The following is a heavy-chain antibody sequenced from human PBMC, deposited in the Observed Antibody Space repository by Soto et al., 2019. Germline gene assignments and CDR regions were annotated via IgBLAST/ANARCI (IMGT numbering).Heavy chain of an antibody. D-gene: IGHD5-12*01. V-gene: IGHV3-30-3*01. Sequence: GGFLRLSCAASGFTFSSYAMHWVRQAPGKGLEWVAVISYDGSNKYYADSVKGRFTISRDNSKNTLYLQMNSLRAEDTAVYYCAKDRDVDIVATVFDYWGQGTLVTVSS. CDR1: GFTFSSYA. CDR3: AKDRDVDIVATVFDY. J-gene: IGHJ4*02. CDR2: ISYDGSNK.